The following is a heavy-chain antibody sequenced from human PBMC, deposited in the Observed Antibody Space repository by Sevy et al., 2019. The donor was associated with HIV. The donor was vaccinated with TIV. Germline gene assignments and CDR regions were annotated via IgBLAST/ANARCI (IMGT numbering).Heavy chain of an antibody. CDR3: ASRASSIAARPSDY. J-gene: IGHJ4*02. CDR2: IISSGSTI. Sequence: GGSLRLSCAASGFTFSDYYMSWIRQAPGKGLEWVSYIISSGSTIYYADSVKGRFTISRDNAKNSLYLQMNSLRAEDTAVYYCASRASSIAARPSDYWGQGTLVTVSS. V-gene: IGHV3-11*01. D-gene: IGHD6-6*01. CDR1: GFTFSDYY.